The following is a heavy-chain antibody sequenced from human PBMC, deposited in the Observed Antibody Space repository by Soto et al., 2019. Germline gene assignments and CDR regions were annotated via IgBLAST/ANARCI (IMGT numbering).Heavy chain of an antibody. Sequence: SETLSLTCTVSGGSISSGDYYWSWIRQPPGKALEWIGYIYYSGSTYYSPSLKSRVSISVDTSKNQFSLKLTSVTAADTSVYYCARVELYVVRGYYYYGVDVWGQGTTVTVSS. CDR3: ARVELYVVRGYYYYGVDV. V-gene: IGHV4-30-4*01. CDR1: GGSISSGDYY. D-gene: IGHD2-15*01. CDR2: IYYSGST. J-gene: IGHJ6*02.